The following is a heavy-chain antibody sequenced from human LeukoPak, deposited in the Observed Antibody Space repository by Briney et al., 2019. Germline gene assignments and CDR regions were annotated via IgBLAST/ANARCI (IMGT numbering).Heavy chain of an antibody. CDR3: AKAAVAGPAYYYYYMDV. CDR1: GFTFSSYE. Sequence: PGGSLRLSCAASGFTFSSYEMNWVRQAPGKGLEWVSYISSSGSTIYYADSVKGRFTISRDNAKNSLYLQMNSLRAEDTAVYYCAKAAVAGPAYYYYYMDVWGKGTTVTVSS. V-gene: IGHV3-48*03. J-gene: IGHJ6*03. D-gene: IGHD6-19*01. CDR2: ISSSGSTI.